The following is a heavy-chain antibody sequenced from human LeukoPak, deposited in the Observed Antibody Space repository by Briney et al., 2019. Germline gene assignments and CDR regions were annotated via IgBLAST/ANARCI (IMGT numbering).Heavy chain of an antibody. CDR1: GGSISSYY. CDR3: ARVEDYYDSSGYYSAEYFQH. Sequence: SETLSLTCTVSGGSISSYYWSWIRQPPGKGLEWIGYIYYSGSTNYNPSLKSRVTISVDTSKNQFSLRLSSVTAADTAVHYCARVEDYYDSSGYYSAEYFQHWGQGTLVTVSS. V-gene: IGHV4-59*01. D-gene: IGHD3-22*01. J-gene: IGHJ1*01. CDR2: IYYSGST.